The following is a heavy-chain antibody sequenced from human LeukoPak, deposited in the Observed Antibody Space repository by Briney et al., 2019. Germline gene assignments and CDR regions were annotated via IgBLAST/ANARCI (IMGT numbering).Heavy chain of an antibody. CDR2: VYDIGST. CDR3: ARENYYRSGSPFDY. CDR1: GGSIGSHY. J-gene: IGHJ4*02. Sequence: SETLSLTCTVSGGSIGSHYWTWIRQTPGKGLEWIGYVYDIGSTKYNPSLKSRVTISVDTSKNQFSLKVTSVTAADTAVYYCARENYYRSGSPFDYWGQGILVTVSS. V-gene: IGHV4-59*11. D-gene: IGHD3-10*01.